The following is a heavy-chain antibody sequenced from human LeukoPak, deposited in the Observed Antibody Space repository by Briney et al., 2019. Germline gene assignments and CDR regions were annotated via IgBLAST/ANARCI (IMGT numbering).Heavy chain of an antibody. V-gene: IGHV3-30*03. D-gene: IGHD5-12*01. CDR3: ASSSPVYGGYVY. CDR1: GFTFSGYS. Sequence: GGSLRLSCAASGFTFSGYSMNWVRQAPGKGLEWVAVISYDGSNKYYTDSVKGRFTISRDNSKNTLYLQMNSLRAEDTAVYYCASSSPVYGGYVYWGQGTLVTVSS. CDR2: ISYDGSNK. J-gene: IGHJ4*02.